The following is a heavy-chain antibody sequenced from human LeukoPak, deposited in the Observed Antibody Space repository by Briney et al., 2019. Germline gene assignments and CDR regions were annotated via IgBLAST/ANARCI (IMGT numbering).Heavy chain of an antibody. Sequence: SETLSLTCAVYGGSFSGYYWSWIRQPPGKGLECIGEINHSGSTNYNPSLKSRVTISVDTSKNQFSLKLSSVTAADTAVYYCASPTSELGAFDIWGQGTMVTVSS. V-gene: IGHV4-34*01. J-gene: IGHJ3*02. CDR2: INHSGST. CDR1: GGSFSGYY. D-gene: IGHD2-2*01. CDR3: ASPTSELGAFDI.